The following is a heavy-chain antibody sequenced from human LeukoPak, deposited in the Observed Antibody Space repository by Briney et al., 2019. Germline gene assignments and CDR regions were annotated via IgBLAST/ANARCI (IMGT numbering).Heavy chain of an antibody. CDR3: ARGPRLYGNWLDP. Sequence: PGGSLRLSCRGSGFKFGDYAMTWVRQAPGKGLEWVGFIRREASGGTTEFAASVKGRFTISIDESKSIAYLQMNSLKTEDTGVYYCARGPRLYGNWLDPWGQGTLVTVSS. J-gene: IGHJ5*02. CDR2: IRREASGGTT. D-gene: IGHD1-1*01. V-gene: IGHV3-49*04. CDR1: GFKFGDYA.